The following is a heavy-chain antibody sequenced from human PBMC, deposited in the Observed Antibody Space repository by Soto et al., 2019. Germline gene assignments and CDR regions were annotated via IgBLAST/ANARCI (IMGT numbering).Heavy chain of an antibody. V-gene: IGHV4-34*01. CDR2: INHSGST. CDR1: GGSFSGYY. Sequence: SETLSLTCAVYGGSFSGYYWSWIRQPPGKGLEWIGEINHSGSTNYNPSLKSRVTISVDTSKNQFSLKLSSVTAADTAVYYCARGMTTVTRRWSYYYYYMDVWGKGTTVTVSS. J-gene: IGHJ6*03. CDR3: ARGMTTVTRRWSYYYYYMDV. D-gene: IGHD4-17*01.